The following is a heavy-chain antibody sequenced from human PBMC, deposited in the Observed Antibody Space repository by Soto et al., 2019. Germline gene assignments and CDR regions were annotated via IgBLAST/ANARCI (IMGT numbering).Heavy chain of an antibody. V-gene: IGHV4-34*01. Sequence: KPSETLSLTCAVYGGSFSGYYWSWIRQPPGKGLEWIGEINHSGSTNYNPSLKSRVTISVDTSKNQFSLKLSSVTAADTAVYYCARGVVAAAGPNDPKNWLALWGQGTLVIVSS. CDR3: ARGVVAAAGPNDPKNWLAL. CDR2: INHSGST. J-gene: IGHJ5*02. CDR1: GGSFSGYY. D-gene: IGHD6-13*01.